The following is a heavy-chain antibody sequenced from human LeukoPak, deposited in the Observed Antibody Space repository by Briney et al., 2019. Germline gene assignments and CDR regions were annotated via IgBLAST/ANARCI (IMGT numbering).Heavy chain of an antibody. V-gene: IGHV3-48*03. CDR1: GFTFNNFE. D-gene: IGHD1-26*01. J-gene: IGHJ6*01. CDR3: AKMKGHPLPKYYMDV. CDR2: ISSSGNTI. Sequence: PGGSLRLSCAASGFTFNNFEMNWVRQAPGKGLEWVSYISSSGNTIYYADSVKGRFTISRDNAKNSLYLQMNSLRAEDTAIYYCAKMKGHPLPKYYMDVWGQGTTVTVSS.